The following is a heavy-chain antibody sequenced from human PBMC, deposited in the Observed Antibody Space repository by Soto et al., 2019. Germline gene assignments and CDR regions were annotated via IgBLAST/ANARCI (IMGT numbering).Heavy chain of an antibody. CDR1: GFXXXAXX. V-gene: IGHV3-64D*08. Sequence: GGSLRLSCSASGFXXXAXXXXXXXQAPGKGLEYVSDISTNGGRTYYADSVKGRFTISRDNSKNTLYLQMSSLRAEDTAVYHCVKPYTDYGEFDYWGQGTLVTVSS. D-gene: IGHD4-17*01. CDR2: ISTNGGRT. J-gene: IGHJ4*02. CDR3: VKPYTDYGEFDY.